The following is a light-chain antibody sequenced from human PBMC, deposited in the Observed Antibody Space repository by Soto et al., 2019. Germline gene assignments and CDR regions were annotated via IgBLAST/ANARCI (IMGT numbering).Light chain of an antibody. CDR2: GVT. J-gene: IGLJ3*02. CDR3: YSYAGRNIWV. V-gene: IGLV2-8*01. CDR1: GSDIGAYNF. Sequence: QSALAQPPSASGSPGQSVNISCTGSGSDIGAYNFVSWYHQHPGKAPKLMIFGVTERPSGVPDRVSGSKSGNTASLTVSGLQADDEAVYYCYSYAGRNIWVFCGGTKLTVL.